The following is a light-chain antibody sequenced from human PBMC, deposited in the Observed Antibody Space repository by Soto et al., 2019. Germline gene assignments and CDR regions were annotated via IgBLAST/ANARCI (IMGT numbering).Light chain of an antibody. CDR2: SGN. Sequence: PGQRVTISCSGSSSNIGTNTVNWYQQLPGTAPKLLIYSGNQRPSGVPDRFSASKSGTSASLAISGLQSGDEADYYCAAWDDSLTGYLFGPGTKVTVL. CDR1: SSNIGTNT. CDR3: AAWDDSLTGYL. J-gene: IGLJ1*01. V-gene: IGLV1-44*01.